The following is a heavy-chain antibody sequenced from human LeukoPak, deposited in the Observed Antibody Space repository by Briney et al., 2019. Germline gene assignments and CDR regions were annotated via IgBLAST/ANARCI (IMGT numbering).Heavy chain of an antibody. D-gene: IGHD3-22*01. CDR3: ARGAGEVIIYPYNYYYYYMDV. Sequence: SKTLSLTCAISGDSVSSNSAAWNWIRQSPSRGLEWLGRTYYRSKWYNDYAVSVKSRITINPGTSKNQFSLQLKSVTPEDTAVYYCARGAGEVIIYPYNYYYYYMDVWGKGTTVTVSS. CDR1: GDSVSSNSAA. V-gene: IGHV6-1*01. CDR2: TYYRSKWYN. J-gene: IGHJ6*03.